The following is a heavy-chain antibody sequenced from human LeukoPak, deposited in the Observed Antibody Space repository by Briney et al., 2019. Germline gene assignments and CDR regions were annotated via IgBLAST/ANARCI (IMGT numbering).Heavy chain of an antibody. D-gene: IGHD6-19*01. J-gene: IGHJ4*02. Sequence: GGSLRLSCAASGFTFSDYWMHWVRQAPGKGLVWVSGTNSDETSTIYADSVKGRFTISRDNAQNSLYLQMNSLRAEDTAVYYCARSYSSGRGGFDYWGQGTLVTVSS. CDR1: GFTFSDYW. V-gene: IGHV3-74*01. CDR3: ARSYSSGRGGFDY. CDR2: TNSDETST.